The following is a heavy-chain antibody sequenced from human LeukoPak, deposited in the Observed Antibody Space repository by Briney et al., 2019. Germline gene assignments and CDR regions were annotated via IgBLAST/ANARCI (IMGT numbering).Heavy chain of an antibody. V-gene: IGHV1-24*01. D-gene: IGHD2-2*01. CDR1: GYTLTELS. J-gene: IGHJ4*02. CDR2: FDPEDGET. Sequence: GASVKVSCKVSGYTLTELSMHWVRQAPGKGLEWMGGFDPEDGETIYAQKFQGRVTMTEDTSTDTAYMELSSLRSEDTAVYYCAIPDRYCSSTSCSSFDYWGQGTLVTVSS. CDR3: AIPDRYCSSTSCSSFDY.